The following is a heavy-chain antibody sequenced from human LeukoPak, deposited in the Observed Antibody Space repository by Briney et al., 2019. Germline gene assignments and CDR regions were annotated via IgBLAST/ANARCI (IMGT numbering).Heavy chain of an antibody. CDR1: GYTFTSYD. CDR3: AMRHSSSWHNWFDP. Sequence: ASVKVSCKASGYTFTSYDIKWVRQATGQGLEWMGWMNPNSGNTGYAQKFQGRVTMTRNTSISTAYMELSSLRSEDTAVYYCAMRHSSSWHNWFDPWGQGTLVTVSS. D-gene: IGHD6-13*01. CDR2: MNPNSGNT. J-gene: IGHJ5*02. V-gene: IGHV1-8*01.